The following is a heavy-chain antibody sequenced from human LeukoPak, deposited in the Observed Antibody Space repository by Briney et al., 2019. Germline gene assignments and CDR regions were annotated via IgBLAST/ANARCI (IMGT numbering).Heavy chain of an antibody. CDR2: IYSAGAT. V-gene: IGHV3-53*01. CDR1: GFTVSNDY. D-gene: IGHD5-18*01. CDR3: ANLDVDTASRRFGY. J-gene: IGHJ4*02. Sequence: GGSLRLSCAASGFTVSNDYMSWVRQAPGKGLEWVSVIYSAGATYYADSVKGRFTISRDNSKNTLYLQMNSLRAEDTAVYYCANLDVDTASRRFGYWGQGTLVTVSS.